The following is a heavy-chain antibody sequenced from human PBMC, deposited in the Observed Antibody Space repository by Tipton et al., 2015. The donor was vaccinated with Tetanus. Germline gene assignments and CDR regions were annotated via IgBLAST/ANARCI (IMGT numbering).Heavy chain of an antibody. CDR1: GFIFSDYY. CDR3: ARGSWTGRYTGLDY. D-gene: IGHD3-10*01. J-gene: IGHJ4*02. Sequence: SLRLSCAASGFIFSDYYMSWIRQAPGKGLEWISYITESDSTIYYADSEKGRFTISRDNAKSSVYRQMNYLSAQETAVYYWARGSWTGRYTGLDYWGQGARVTVSA. V-gene: IGHV3-11*01. CDR2: ITESDSTI.